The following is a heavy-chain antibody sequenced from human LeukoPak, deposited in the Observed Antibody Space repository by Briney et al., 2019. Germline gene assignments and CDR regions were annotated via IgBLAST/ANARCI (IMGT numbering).Heavy chain of an antibody. V-gene: IGHV3-30*18. CDR2: ISYDGSNK. CDR3: AKDSNTAMVPDTYYFDY. J-gene: IGHJ4*02. Sequence: GGSLRLSCAASGFTFSSYGMHWVRQAPGKGLEWVAVISYDGSNKYYADSVKGRLTISRDNSKNTLYLQMNSLRAEDTAVYYCAKDSNTAMVPDTYYFDYWGQGTLVTVSS. CDR1: GFTFSSYG. D-gene: IGHD5-18*01.